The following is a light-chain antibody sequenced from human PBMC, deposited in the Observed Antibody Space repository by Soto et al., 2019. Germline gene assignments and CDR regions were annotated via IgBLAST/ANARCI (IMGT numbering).Light chain of an antibody. CDR3: QGHSTYPRM. V-gene: IGKV1-9*01. CDR1: QGISTY. J-gene: IGKJ1*01. Sequence: DIQLTQSPSFLSASVGDTVTITCRASQGISTYLAWYQQKPGKAPKNLIYGASPLQSWVPSRFSGSGSGTEVTLTISSLQPEDFATYYCQGHSTYPRMFGPGTKVEIK. CDR2: GAS.